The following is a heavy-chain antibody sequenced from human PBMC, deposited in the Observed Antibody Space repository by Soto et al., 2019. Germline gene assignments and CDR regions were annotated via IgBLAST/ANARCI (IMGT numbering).Heavy chain of an antibody. V-gene: IGHV4-59*01. Sequence: PSETLSLTCTVSGGSISSYYWSWIRQPPGKGLEWIGYIYYSGSTNYNPSLKSRVTISVDTSKNQFSLKLSSVTAADTAVYYCARSDYDILTGYTYPSYFDYWGQGTLVTVSS. D-gene: IGHD3-9*01. CDR2: IYYSGST. J-gene: IGHJ4*02. CDR3: ARSDYDILTGYTYPSYFDY. CDR1: GGSISSYY.